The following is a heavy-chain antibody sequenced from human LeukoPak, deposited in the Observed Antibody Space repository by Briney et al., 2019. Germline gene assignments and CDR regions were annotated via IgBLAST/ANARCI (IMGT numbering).Heavy chain of an antibody. CDR3: ARGAINYYYDSSGSAFWFDP. D-gene: IGHD3-22*01. V-gene: IGHV4-59*01. Sequence: SETLSLTCTVSGGSISSYYWSWIRQPPGKGLEWIGYIYYSGSTNYNPSLKSRVTISVDTSKNQFSLKLSSVTAADTAVYYCARGAINYYYDSSGSAFWFDPWGQGTLVTVSS. CDR1: GGSISSYY. J-gene: IGHJ5*02. CDR2: IYYSGST.